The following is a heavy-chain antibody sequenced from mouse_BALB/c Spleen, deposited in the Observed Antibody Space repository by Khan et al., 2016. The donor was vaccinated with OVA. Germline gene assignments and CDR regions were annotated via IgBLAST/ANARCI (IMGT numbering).Heavy chain of an antibody. CDR1: GYTFTNYG. Sequence: QIQLVQSGPELKKPGETVKISCKASGYTFTNYGMNWMKQAPGKGLKWMGWINTYTGEPTYADDFKGRFAFSLETSASPAYLQINNLKNEDMATYFCARFRDYYGSSSYYFDYWGRGTTLTVSS. J-gene: IGHJ2*01. CDR2: INTYTGEP. D-gene: IGHD1-1*01. V-gene: IGHV9-1*02. CDR3: ARFRDYYGSSSYYFDY.